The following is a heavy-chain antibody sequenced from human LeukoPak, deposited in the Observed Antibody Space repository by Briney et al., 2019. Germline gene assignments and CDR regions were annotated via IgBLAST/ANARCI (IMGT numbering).Heavy chain of an antibody. CDR1: GFTLSSYA. V-gene: IGHV3-23*01. D-gene: IGHD3-10*01. Sequence: PGGSLRLSCAASGFTLSSYAMSWVRQAPGKGLEWVSSISASGGSTNYAGSVKGRFNISRDNSKNTVYLQMNSLRAEDTAVYYCAKVMKGSERLTMVRGVIIKTAGLYYMDVWGKGTTVTVSS. CDR3: AKVMKGSERLTMVRGVIIKTAGLYYMDV. J-gene: IGHJ6*03. CDR2: ISASGGST.